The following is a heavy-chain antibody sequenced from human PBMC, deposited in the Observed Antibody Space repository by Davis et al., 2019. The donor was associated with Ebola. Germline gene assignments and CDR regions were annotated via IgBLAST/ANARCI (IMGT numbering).Heavy chain of an antibody. CDR3: TRELGPFDF. V-gene: IGHV3-66*01. CDR1: GFTVSSNY. CDR2: IHSGGDT. Sequence: GESLKISCAASGFTVSSNYMNWVRQAPGRGLEWVSVIHSGGDTYHADSVKGRFTISRDNSKNTLYLQMNSLRAEDTAVYYCTRELGPFDFWGQGTLVTVSS. J-gene: IGHJ4*02. D-gene: IGHD7-27*01.